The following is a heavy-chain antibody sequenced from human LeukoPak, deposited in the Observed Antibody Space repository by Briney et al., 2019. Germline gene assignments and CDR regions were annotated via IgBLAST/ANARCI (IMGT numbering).Heavy chain of an antibody. CDR1: GFTISSYW. CDR3: ARDDEHGDYGVDY. D-gene: IGHD4-17*01. CDR2: IKQDGSEK. J-gene: IGHJ4*02. V-gene: IGHV3-7*01. Sequence: GGSLRLSCAASGFTISSYWMNCVRQAPGKGLEWVANIKQDGSEKYYVDSVKGRFTISRDNAKNSLYLQMNSLRVEDTAVYYCARDDEHGDYGVDYWGQGTLVTVSS.